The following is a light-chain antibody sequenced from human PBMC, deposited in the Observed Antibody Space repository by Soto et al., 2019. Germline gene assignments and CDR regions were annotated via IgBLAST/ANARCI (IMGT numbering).Light chain of an antibody. CDR1: QSVSSSY. J-gene: IGKJ5*01. Sequence: EIVLTQSPGTLSLSPGERATLSCRASQSVSSSYLAWYQQKPGQAPRLLIYGASSRATGIPSRFSGSASGTDFTLTISRLEPEDFAVYFCQQYSDLPMTFGQGTRLEIK. V-gene: IGKV3-20*01. CDR3: QQYSDLPMT. CDR2: GAS.